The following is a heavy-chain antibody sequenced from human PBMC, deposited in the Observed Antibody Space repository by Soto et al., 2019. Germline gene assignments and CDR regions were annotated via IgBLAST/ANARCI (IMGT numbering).Heavy chain of an antibody. Sequence: SVKVSCKASGFTFTSSAVQWVRQARGQRLEWIGWIVVGSGNTNYAQKFQERVTITRDMSTSTAYMELSSLRSEDTAVYYCAADLGAPYYDILTGLTFDIWGQGTMVTVSS. CDR1: GFTFTSSA. CDR3: AADLGAPYYDILTGLTFDI. D-gene: IGHD3-9*01. V-gene: IGHV1-58*01. CDR2: IVVGSGNT. J-gene: IGHJ3*02.